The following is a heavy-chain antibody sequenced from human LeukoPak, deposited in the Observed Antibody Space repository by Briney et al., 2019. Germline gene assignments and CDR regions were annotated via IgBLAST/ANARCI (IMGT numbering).Heavy chain of an antibody. J-gene: IGHJ4*02. CDR3: ASLGATFY. CDR2: IYYSGST. V-gene: IGHV4-39*07. CDR1: GGSISSSSYY. Sequence: PSETLSLTCTVSGGSISSSSYYWDWIRQPPGKGLEWIGSIYYSGSTYYNPSLKSRVTISVDTSKNQFSLKLSSVTAADTAVYYCASLGATFYWGQGTLVTVSS. D-gene: IGHD1-26*01.